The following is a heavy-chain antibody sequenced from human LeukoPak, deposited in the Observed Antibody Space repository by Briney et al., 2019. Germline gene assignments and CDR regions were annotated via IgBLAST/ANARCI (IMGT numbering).Heavy chain of an antibody. CDR1: GYTFTGYY. D-gene: IGHD5-24*01. CDR2: INPSGGST. Sequence: GASVKVSCKASGYTFTGYYMHWVRQAPGQGLEWMGIINPSGGSTSYAQKFQGRVTMTRDTSTSTVYMELSSLRSEDTAVYYCAREACASCYAYPSDASKDGYNPFDYWGQGTLVTVSS. J-gene: IGHJ4*02. V-gene: IGHV1-46*01. CDR3: AREACASCYAYPSDASKDGYNPFDY.